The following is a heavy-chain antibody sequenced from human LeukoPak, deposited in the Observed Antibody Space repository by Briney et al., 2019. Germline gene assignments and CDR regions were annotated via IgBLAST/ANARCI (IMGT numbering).Heavy chain of an antibody. Sequence: GASVKVSCKASGYTFTSYDINWVRQATGQGLEWMGWMNPNSGNTGYAQKFQGRVTMTRNTSISTAYMELSSLRSEDTAVYYCATAAAGTSYYYMDVWGKGTTVTVSS. CDR2: MNPNSGNT. CDR3: ATAAAGTSYYYMDV. V-gene: IGHV1-8*01. J-gene: IGHJ6*03. CDR1: GYTFTSYD. D-gene: IGHD6-13*01.